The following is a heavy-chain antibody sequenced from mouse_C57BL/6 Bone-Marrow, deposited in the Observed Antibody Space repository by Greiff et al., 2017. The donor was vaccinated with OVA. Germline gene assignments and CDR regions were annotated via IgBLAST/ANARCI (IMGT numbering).Heavy chain of an antibody. CDR3: TYYYGSSYDWFAD. Sequence: QVQLQQSGAELVRPGASVTLSCKASGYTFTDYEMHWVKQTPVHGLEWIGAIDPETGGTAYNQKFTGKAILTADKSSSTAYMELRSLTSEDSAVYYCTYYYGSSYDWFADWGQGTLVTVSA. V-gene: IGHV1-15*01. D-gene: IGHD1-1*01. J-gene: IGHJ3*01. CDR2: IDPETGGT. CDR1: GYTFTDYE.